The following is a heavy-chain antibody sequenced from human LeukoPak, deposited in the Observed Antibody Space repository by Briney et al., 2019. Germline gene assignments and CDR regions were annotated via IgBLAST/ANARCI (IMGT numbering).Heavy chain of an antibody. CDR2: ISYDGSNK. Sequence: GGSLRLSCAASGFTFSSYAMHWVRQAPGKGLEWVAVISYDGSNKYYADSVKGRFTTSRDNSKNTLYLQMNSLRAEDTAVYYCARMAARGGVIFDYWGQGTLVTVSS. CDR3: ARMAARGGVIFDY. CDR1: GFTFSSYA. J-gene: IGHJ4*02. D-gene: IGHD6-6*01. V-gene: IGHV3-30*04.